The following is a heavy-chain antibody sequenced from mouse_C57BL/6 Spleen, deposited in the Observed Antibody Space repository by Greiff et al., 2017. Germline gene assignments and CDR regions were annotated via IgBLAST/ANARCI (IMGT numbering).Heavy chain of an antibody. CDR2: IDPEDGET. D-gene: IGHD1-1*01. CDR1: GFNIKDYY. J-gene: IGHJ2*01. Sequence: VQLKQSGAELVKPGASVKLSCTASGFNIKDYYMHWVKQRPEQGLEWIGRIDPEDGETKYAPKFPGKATITADTSSNTAYLQLSSLTSEDTAVYYCARATTVVYFDYWGQGTTLTVSS. V-gene: IGHV14-2*01. CDR3: ARATTVVYFDY.